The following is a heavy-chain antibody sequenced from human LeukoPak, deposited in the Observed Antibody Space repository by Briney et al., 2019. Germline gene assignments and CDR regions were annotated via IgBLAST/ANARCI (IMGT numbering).Heavy chain of an antibody. V-gene: IGHV1-69*13. D-gene: IGHD1-1*01. CDR2: IIPIFGSA. J-gene: IGHJ4*02. Sequence: SVKVSCKASGGTFSSYAISWVRQAPGQGLEWMGGIIPIFGSANYAQKFQGRVTITADESTSTAYMELSSLRSEGTAVYYCARALHLELHSYFDSWGQGTLVTVSS. CDR1: GGTFSSYA. CDR3: ARALHLELHSYFDS.